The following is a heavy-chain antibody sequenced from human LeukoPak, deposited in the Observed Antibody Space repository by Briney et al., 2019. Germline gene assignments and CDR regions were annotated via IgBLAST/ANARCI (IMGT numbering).Heavy chain of an antibody. J-gene: IGHJ6*03. Sequence: PSETLSLTCAVYGGSFNNYYWNWIRQPPGKGLEWLGEINDNGRANYNPSLMSRVTVSVDTSKNQFSLRLTSVTATDTAVYYCARRWNYGRNYYIDVWGKGATVSVSS. CDR1: GGSFNNYY. D-gene: IGHD1-7*01. CDR2: INDNGRA. V-gene: IGHV4-34*01. CDR3: ARRWNYGRNYYIDV.